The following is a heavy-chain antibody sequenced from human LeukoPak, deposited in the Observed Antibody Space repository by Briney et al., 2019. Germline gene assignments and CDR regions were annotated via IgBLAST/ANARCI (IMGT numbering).Heavy chain of an antibody. D-gene: IGHD1-26*01. CDR3: ARRRLVGAPYAFDI. CDR2: INPNSGGT. CDR1: GYTFTGYY. V-gene: IGHV1-2*02. Sequence: ASVKVSCKASGYTFTGYYMHWVRQAPGQGLEWMGWINPNSGGTNYSQKFQGRVTMTRDTSISTAYMELRRLRSDDTAVYYCARRRLVGAPYAFDIWGQGTMVTVSS. J-gene: IGHJ3*02.